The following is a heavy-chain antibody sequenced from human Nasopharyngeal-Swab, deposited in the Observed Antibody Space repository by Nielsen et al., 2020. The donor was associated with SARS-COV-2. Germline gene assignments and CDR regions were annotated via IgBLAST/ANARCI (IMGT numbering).Heavy chain of an antibody. D-gene: IGHD6-6*01. CDR2: LNGDGSFT. CDR3: ARDLRVATRLFDY. V-gene: IGHV3-74*03. CDR1: GFSFSSYW. Sequence: GESLKISCAASGFSFSSYWMHWVRQDPGKGLVWVSRLNGDGSFTTYAGSVKGRFTISRDNAKNTLFLQMNSLRAEDTGLYYCARDLRVATRLFDYWGQGTLVTVSS. J-gene: IGHJ4*02.